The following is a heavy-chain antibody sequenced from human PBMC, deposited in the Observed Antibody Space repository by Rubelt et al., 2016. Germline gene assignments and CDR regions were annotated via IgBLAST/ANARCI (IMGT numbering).Heavy chain of an antibody. CDR2: INHSGST. D-gene: IGHD4-23*01. V-gene: IGHV4-34*10. J-gene: IGHJ5*02. CDR1: RGSSSGYY. CDR3: ARGRWDNWFDP. Sequence: QVQLQESGPGLVKPSETLSLTCAVYRGSSSGYYWSWIRQPPGKGLEWIGEINHSGSTNYNPSLKSRVTMSVDMSRNQFSLRLTSVTAADTAVYYCARGRWDNWFDPWGQGTLVTVSS.